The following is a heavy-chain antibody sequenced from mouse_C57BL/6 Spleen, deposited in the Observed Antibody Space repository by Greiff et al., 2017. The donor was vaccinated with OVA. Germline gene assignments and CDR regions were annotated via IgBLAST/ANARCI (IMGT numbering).Heavy chain of an antibody. J-gene: IGHJ4*01. CDR2: IDPSDSYT. CDR1: GYTFTSYW. CDR3: AQSGAMDY. V-gene: IGHV1-50*01. D-gene: IGHD3-1*01. Sequence: VQLQQPGAELVKPGASVKLSCKASGYTFTSYWMQWVKQRPGQGLEWIGEIDPSDSYTNYNQKFKGKATLTVDTSSSTAYMQLSSLTSEDSAVYYCAQSGAMDYWGQGTSVTVSS.